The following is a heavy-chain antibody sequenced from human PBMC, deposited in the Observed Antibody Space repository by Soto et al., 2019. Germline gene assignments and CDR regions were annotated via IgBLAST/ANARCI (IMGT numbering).Heavy chain of an antibody. CDR3: TREGSAPYYYYGMDA. Sequence: ASVKVSCKASGYTFTGYAMHWVRQAPGQRLEWMGWINAGNGNTKYSQKFQGRVTITRDTSASTAYMELSSLRSDDTAIYYCTREGSAPYYYYGMDAWGQGTMVTVSS. J-gene: IGHJ6*02. CDR1: GYTFTGYA. D-gene: IGHD3-10*01. CDR2: INAGNGNT. V-gene: IGHV1-3*01.